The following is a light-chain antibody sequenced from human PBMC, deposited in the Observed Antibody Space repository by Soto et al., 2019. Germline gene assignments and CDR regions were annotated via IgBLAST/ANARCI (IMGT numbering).Light chain of an antibody. CDR3: AAWDDSLNAVV. Sequence: QSVLTQPPSVSGTPGQKVSISCSGTTSNLGGNTVNWYQQLPGTAPKLLIYTNNQRPSGVPDRFSGSKSGTSASLAISGLRSEDEADFYCAAWDDSLNAVVFGGGTKVTV. J-gene: IGLJ2*01. V-gene: IGLV1-44*01. CDR2: TNN. CDR1: TSNLGGNT.